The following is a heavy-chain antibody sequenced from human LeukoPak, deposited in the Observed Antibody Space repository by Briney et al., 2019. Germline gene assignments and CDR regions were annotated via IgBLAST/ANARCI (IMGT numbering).Heavy chain of an antibody. CDR1: GYTFTGYY. CDR3: ARASGYSYGFGENWFDP. D-gene: IGHD5-18*01. V-gene: IGHV1-8*03. J-gene: IGHJ5*02. Sequence: ASVKVSCKASGYTFTGYYMHWVRQAPGQGLEWMGWMNPNSGNTGYAQKFQGRVTITRNTSISTAYMELSSLRSEDTAVYYCARASGYSYGFGENWFDPWGQGTLVTVSS. CDR2: MNPNSGNT.